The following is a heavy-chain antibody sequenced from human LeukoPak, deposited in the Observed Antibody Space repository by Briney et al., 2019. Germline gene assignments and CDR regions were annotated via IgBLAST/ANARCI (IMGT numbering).Heavy chain of an antibody. CDR2: ISWDSGSI. D-gene: IGHD5-12*01. V-gene: IGHV3-9*01. CDR1: GFTFRSYG. Sequence: GTSLRLSCVVPGFTFRSYGMHWVRQAPGKGLEWVSGISWDSGSIGYADSVKGRFTISRDNAKNSLYLQMNSLRAEDTALYYCAKDISPSMVATCALDYWGQGTLVTVSS. J-gene: IGHJ4*02. CDR3: AKDISPSMVATCALDY.